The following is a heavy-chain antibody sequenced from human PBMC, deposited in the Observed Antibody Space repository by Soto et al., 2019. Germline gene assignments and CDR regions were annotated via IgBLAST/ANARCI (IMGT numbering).Heavy chain of an antibody. CDR3: ARNVDWFDP. V-gene: IGHV1-3*04. J-gene: IGHJ5*02. CDR2: INTGNGNT. Sequence: DASVKVSCKASGYTFTRYSMHWVRQAPGQGLEWMGWINTGNGNTHYSQKFQGRVTFTRDASATTAYMELSSLTSEDTDVYYCARNVDWFDPWGQGTLVTLSS. CDR1: GYTFTRYS. D-gene: IGHD2-21*01.